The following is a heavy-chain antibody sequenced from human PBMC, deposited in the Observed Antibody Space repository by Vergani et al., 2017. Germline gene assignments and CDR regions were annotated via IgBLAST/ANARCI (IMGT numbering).Heavy chain of an antibody. J-gene: IGHJ3*02. D-gene: IGHD6-13*01. Sequence: QVQLQESGPGLVKPSETLSLTCTVSGYSISSGYYWGWIRQPPGKGLEWIGSIYHSGSTYYNPSLKSRVTISVDTSKNQFSLKLSSVTAADTAVYYRARIYGSSWNEHDAFDIWGQGTMVTVSS. CDR1: GYSISSGYY. CDR2: IYHSGST. CDR3: ARIYGSSWNEHDAFDI. V-gene: IGHV4-38-2*02.